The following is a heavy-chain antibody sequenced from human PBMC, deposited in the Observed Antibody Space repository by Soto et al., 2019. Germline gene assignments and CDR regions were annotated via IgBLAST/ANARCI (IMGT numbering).Heavy chain of an antibody. CDR2: IYYSGST. Sequence: SETLPLTCTVTGDSISSRSYYWGWIRQPPGKGLEWIGSIYYSGSTYNNPSLRSRVSMSIDTSKDQFSLKLKSVTAADTALYFWARQRTPVVTQFYFDVWCPGRLVT. V-gene: IGHV4-39*01. D-gene: IGHD3-22*01. CDR1: GDSISSRSYY. CDR3: ARQRTPVVTQFYFDV. J-gene: IGHJ4*02.